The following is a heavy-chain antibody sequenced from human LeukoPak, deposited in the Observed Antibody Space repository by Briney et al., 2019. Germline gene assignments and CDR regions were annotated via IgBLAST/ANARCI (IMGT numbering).Heavy chain of an antibody. D-gene: IGHD4-17*01. CDR2: ISHSTSYI. V-gene: IGHV3-21*01. CDR3: ARTHTNDYGDYPLRYSFDY. Sequence: GGSLRLSCAASGFTFSTYGMNWVRQAPGKGLEWVSSISHSTSYIYYADSVKGRFTISRDNAENSLYLQLNSLRAEDTAVYYCARTHTNDYGDYPLRYSFDYWGQGTLVTVSS. CDR1: GFTFSTYG. J-gene: IGHJ4*02.